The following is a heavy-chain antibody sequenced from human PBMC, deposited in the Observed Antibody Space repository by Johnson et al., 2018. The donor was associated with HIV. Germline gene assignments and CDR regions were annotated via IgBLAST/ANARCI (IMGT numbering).Heavy chain of an antibody. V-gene: IGHV3-30-3*01. CDR1: GFTFNTYA. Sequence: QVQLVESGGGLIQPGRSLRLSCAASGFTFNTYAMHWVRQAPGRGLEWVAVISYDGSNKYYADSVKGRFTISRDNSKNTLYLQMNSLRAEDTAVYYCSTGGYGSGSFAFDIWGQGTMVTVSS. CDR3: STGGYGSGSFAFDI. CDR2: ISYDGSNK. J-gene: IGHJ3*02. D-gene: IGHD3-10*01.